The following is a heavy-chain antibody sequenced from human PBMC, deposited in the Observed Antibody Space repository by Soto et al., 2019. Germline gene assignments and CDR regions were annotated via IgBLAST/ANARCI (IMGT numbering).Heavy chain of an antibody. V-gene: IGHV3-33*01. CDR1: GFTFSSYG. CDR3: VSRPRSSSRKYYFDY. D-gene: IGHD6-13*01. Sequence: GGSLRLSCAASGFTFSSYGMHWVRQAPGKGLEWVAVIWYDGSNKYYADSVKGRFTISRDNSKNTLYLQMNSLRAEDTAVYYCVSRPRSSSRKYYFDYWGQGTLVTVSS. J-gene: IGHJ4*02. CDR2: IWYDGSNK.